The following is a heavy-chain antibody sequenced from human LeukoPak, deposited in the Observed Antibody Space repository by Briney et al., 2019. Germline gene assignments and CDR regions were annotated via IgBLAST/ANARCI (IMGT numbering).Heavy chain of an antibody. Sequence: LAGGSLRLSCAASGFTFSSYAMSWVRQAPGKGLEWVSAISGSGGSTYYADSVKGRFTISRDNSKNTLYLQMNSLRAEDTAVYYCAKAMTTVTTSDYWGQGTLVTVSS. V-gene: IGHV3-23*01. CDR1: GFTFSSYA. CDR3: AKAMTTVTTSDY. CDR2: ISGSGGST. J-gene: IGHJ4*02. D-gene: IGHD4-17*01.